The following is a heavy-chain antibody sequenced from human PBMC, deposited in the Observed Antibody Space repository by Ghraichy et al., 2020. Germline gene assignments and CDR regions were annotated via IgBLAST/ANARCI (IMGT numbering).Heavy chain of an antibody. CDR3: AIDHRSSEWHYYGMGV. V-gene: IGHV3-23*01. J-gene: IGHJ6*02. D-gene: IGHD2-8*01. CDR2: ISGSGGTT. CDR1: GLTFNKYA. Sequence: GGSLRLSCAASGLTFNKYAMSWVRQAPGKGLEWVSAISGSGGTTYYADSVKGRFTIARDNSKNTLFLQMDSLRAEDTAVYYCAIDHRSSEWHYYGMGVWGQGTTVTVSS.